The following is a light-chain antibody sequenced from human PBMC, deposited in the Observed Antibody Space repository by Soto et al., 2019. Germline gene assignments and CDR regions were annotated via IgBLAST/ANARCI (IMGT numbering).Light chain of an antibody. V-gene: IGLV2-14*01. CDR1: SSDVGGYNY. J-gene: IGLJ2*01. CDR2: DVT. CDR3: SSYTSGATI. Sequence: QSALTQPASVSGSPGQSITISCTGTSSDVGGYNYVSWFQQHPGKAPKLMIYDVTNRPSGVSNRFSGSKSGNTASLSISGLQAEDEAEYYCSSYTSGATIIGGGTKVTVL.